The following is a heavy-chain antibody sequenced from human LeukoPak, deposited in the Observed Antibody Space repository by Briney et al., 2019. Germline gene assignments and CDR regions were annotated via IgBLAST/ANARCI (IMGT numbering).Heavy chain of an antibody. V-gene: IGHV4-31*03. CDR1: RSSISSGAYF. Sequence: SQTLSPTCTVSRSSISSGAYFWSWIRQHPGKGLEWIGEINHSGSTNYNPSLKSRVTISVDTSKNQFSLKLSSVTAADTAVYYCARGGSKIVATWDWFDPWGQGTLVTVSS. CDR2: INHSGST. D-gene: IGHD5-12*01. J-gene: IGHJ5*02. CDR3: ARGGSKIVATWDWFDP.